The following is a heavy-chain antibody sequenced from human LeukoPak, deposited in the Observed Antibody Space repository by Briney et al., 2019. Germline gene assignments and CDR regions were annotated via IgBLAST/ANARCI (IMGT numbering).Heavy chain of an antibody. CDR1: GYSISSGYY. D-gene: IGHD6-19*01. CDR2: IHHSGST. CDR3: ARTSSSGLVGGYYFDY. V-gene: IGHV4-38-2*02. Sequence: SETLSLTCTVSGYSISSGYYWGWIRQPPGKGLEWIGSIHHSGSTYYNPSLKSRVTISVDTSKNQFSLKLSSVTAADTAVYYCARTSSSGLVGGYYFDYWGQGTLVTVSS. J-gene: IGHJ4*02.